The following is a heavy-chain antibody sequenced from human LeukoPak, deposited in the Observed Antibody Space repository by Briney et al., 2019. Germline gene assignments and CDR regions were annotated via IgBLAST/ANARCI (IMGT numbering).Heavy chain of an antibody. CDR1: GGSISSYY. V-gene: IGHV4-4*07. CDR3: AREAAAAGENHFDY. J-gene: IGHJ4*02. D-gene: IGHD6-13*01. Sequence: PSETLSLTCTVSGGSISSYYWSWIRQPAGKGLEWIGRIYTSGSTNYNPSLKSRVTMSVDTSKNQFSLKLSSVTAADTAVYYCAREAAAAGENHFDYWGQGTLVTVSS. CDR2: IYTSGST.